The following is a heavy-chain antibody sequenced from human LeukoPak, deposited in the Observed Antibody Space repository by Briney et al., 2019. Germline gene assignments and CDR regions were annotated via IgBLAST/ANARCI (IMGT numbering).Heavy chain of an antibody. J-gene: IGHJ4*02. V-gene: IGHV4-31*03. Sequence: PSETLSLTCTVSGGSISSGGYYWSWIRQHPGKGLEWIGYIYYSGSTYYNPSLKSRVTISVDTSKNQFSLKLSSVTAADTAVYYCARDGDYGGNSGYYYWGQGTLVTVSS. D-gene: IGHD4-23*01. CDR3: ARDGDYGGNSGYYY. CDR1: GGSISSGGYY. CDR2: IYYSGST.